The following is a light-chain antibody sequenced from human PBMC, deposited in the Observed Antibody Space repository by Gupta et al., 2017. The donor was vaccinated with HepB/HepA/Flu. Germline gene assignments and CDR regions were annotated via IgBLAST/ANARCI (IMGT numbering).Light chain of an antibody. V-gene: IGKV3-20*01. CDR3: QESGISTRT. Sequence: EIVLTQPPGTLPLSPGERATLSCRASQPITGNFFAWYQQAPGRAPRLLFDGVSKRATGIPDRFSGSGSGTDFTLSISRLEPEDFAVYYCQESGISTRTFGQGTKVEIK. CDR1: QPITGNF. J-gene: IGKJ1*01. CDR2: GVS.